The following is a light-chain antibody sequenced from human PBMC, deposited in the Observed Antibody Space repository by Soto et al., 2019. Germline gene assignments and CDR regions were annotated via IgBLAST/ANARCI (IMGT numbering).Light chain of an antibody. Sequence: EIVMTQSPATLSVSPGERATLSCRASQRVSSNLAWYQQKPGQAPRLLIYGASTRASGIPARFSGSGSGTEFTLTISSLQSEDFAVYYCQQYNNWPQTFGQGTKLAIK. CDR2: GAS. J-gene: IGKJ2*01. CDR1: QRVSSN. V-gene: IGKV3-15*01. CDR3: QQYNNWPQT.